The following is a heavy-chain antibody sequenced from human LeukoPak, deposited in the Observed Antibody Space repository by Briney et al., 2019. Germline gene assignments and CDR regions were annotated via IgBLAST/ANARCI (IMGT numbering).Heavy chain of an antibody. CDR2: IYPDDSDT. CDR1: GYSFTNYW. V-gene: IGHV5-51*01. D-gene: IGHD1-26*01. Sequence: GESLNISCKGSGYSFTNYWIGWVRQMAGKGLEWMGIIYPDDSDTRYSPSFQGQVTISADKSISTAYLQCSSLKASDTVMYYCARHVGENSGTLFDYWGQGTLVTVSS. J-gene: IGHJ4*02. CDR3: ARHVGENSGTLFDY.